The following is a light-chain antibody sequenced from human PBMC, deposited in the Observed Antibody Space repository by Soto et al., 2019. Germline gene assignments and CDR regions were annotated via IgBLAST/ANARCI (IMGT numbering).Light chain of an antibody. CDR1: QAIRNE. V-gene: IGKV1-6*01. J-gene: IGKJ2*02. CDR3: LQDHNYPRT. CDR2: AAS. Sequence: AIQMTQSPSSLSASVGDRVRITCRASQAIRNELGWYQQKPGEPPRLLIYAASNLNSGVSSRFTGSGSGTDITLTINSLQPEDSATYYCLQDHNYPRTFGQGTKVAIK.